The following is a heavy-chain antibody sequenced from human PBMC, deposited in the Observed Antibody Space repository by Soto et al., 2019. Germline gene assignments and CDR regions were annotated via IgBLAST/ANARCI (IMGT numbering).Heavy chain of an antibody. J-gene: IGHJ4*02. Sequence: QVQLVESGGGLVKPGGSLRLSCTASGFLFTDYYMSWIRQPPGKGLEWLVYIDGSSDYTNSADSVKGRFTISRDNAKNSVFLQMNNLRADDTAVYYCARDLRFSSTNYFDFWGRGTLVTVSS. D-gene: IGHD2-8*01. V-gene: IGHV3-11*06. CDR1: GFLFTDYY. CDR2: IDGSSDYT. CDR3: ARDLRFSSTNYFDF.